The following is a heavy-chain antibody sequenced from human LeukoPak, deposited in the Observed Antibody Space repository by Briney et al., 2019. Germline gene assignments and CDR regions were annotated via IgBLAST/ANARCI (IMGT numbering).Heavy chain of an antibody. D-gene: IGHD6-6*01. J-gene: IGHJ5*02. CDR2: INHSGST. CDR3: ARVYSSSGYTWFDP. CDR1: GGSFSGYY. Sequence: SETLSLTCAVYGGSFSGYYWSWIRQPPGKGLEWIGEINHSGSTNYSPSLKSRVTISVDTSKNQFSLNLRSVTAADTAVYYCARVYSSSGYTWFDPWGQGALVTVSS. V-gene: IGHV4-34*01.